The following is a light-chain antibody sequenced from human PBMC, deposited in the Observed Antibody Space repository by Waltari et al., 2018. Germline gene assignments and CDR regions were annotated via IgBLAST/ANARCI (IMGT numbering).Light chain of an antibody. CDR1: SGSVSTTYY. Sequence: QTVVTQEPSFSVSPGGTVTLTCGLRSGSVSTTYYPSWDQQTPGQAPRPLIYSTNTRSSGVPDRISGSILGNKAALTITGAQADDESDYYCVLYMGGGILFGGGTKLTVL. J-gene: IGLJ3*02. CDR2: STN. V-gene: IGLV8-61*01. CDR3: VLYMGGGIL.